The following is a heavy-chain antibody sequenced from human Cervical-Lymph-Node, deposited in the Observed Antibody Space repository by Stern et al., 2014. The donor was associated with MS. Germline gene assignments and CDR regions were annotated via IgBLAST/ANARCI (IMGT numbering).Heavy chain of an antibody. D-gene: IGHD6-19*01. CDR3: ARGRGSGWYFSNYGMDV. CDR2: IYHGGNS. Sequence: QLQLQESGSGLVKPSQTLSLTCAVSGDSISLGGYSWNWIRQLPGKGLEWIGHIYHGGNSYYNPSLKSQVPIAVDKTNDHCSMSLNSVTAADTAVDFCARGRGSGWYFSNYGMDVWGQGTTVAVSS. J-gene: IGHJ6*02. V-gene: IGHV4-30-2*01. CDR1: GDSISLGGYS.